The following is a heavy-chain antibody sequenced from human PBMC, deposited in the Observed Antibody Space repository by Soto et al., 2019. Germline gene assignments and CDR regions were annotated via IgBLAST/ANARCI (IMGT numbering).Heavy chain of an antibody. CDR1: GGSFSGYY. D-gene: IGHD3-16*02. Sequence: PSETLSLTCAVYGGSFSGYYWSWIRQPPGKGLEWIGEINHSGSTNYNPSLKSRVTISVDTSKNQFSLKLSSVTAADTAVYYCARGYDYVWGSYPHYYYGMDVWGQGTTVTVSS. CDR3: ARGYDYVWGSYPHYYYGMDV. J-gene: IGHJ6*02. CDR2: INHSGST. V-gene: IGHV4-34*01.